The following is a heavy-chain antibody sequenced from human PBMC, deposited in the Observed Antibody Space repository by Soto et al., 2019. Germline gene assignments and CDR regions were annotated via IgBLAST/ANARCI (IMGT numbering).Heavy chain of an antibody. J-gene: IGHJ4*02. CDR1: GFTFSSYA. CDR3: ARDQTSSAPVFDY. Sequence: GGSLRLSCAASGFTFSSYAMHWVRQAPGKGLEWVAVISYDGSNKYYADSVKGRFTISRDNSKNTLYLQMNSLRAEDTAVYYCARDQTSSAPVFDYWGQGTLVTVSS. CDR2: ISYDGSNK. V-gene: IGHV3-30-3*01. D-gene: IGHD6-19*01.